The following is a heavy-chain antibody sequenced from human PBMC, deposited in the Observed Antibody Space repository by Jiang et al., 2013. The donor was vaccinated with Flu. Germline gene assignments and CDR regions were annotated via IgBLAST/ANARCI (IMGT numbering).Heavy chain of an antibody. CDR1: GGSVSGGPYY. D-gene: IGHD6-13*01. J-gene: IGHJ4*02. CDR2: IYYGGST. Sequence: GLVKPSETLSLTCTVSGGSVSGGPYYWSWIRQPPGRGLEWIAYIYYGGSTNYNPSLKSRVTISVDTSKNQFSLKLSSVTAAGTAVYYCARIDRRIAAAGPYFDYWGQGTLVTVSS. V-gene: IGHV4-61*01. CDR3: ARIDRRIAAAGPYFDY.